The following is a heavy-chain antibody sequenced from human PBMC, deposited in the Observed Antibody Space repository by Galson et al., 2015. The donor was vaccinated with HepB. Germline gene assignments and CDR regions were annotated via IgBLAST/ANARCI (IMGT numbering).Heavy chain of an antibody. Sequence: SLRLSCAASGFTFSSFGMNWVRQAPGKGLEWVSYIGSSSTTIYYADSVKGRFTISRDNAKNSLYLRMNSLRAEDTAVYYCARDAYCSGGSCYPPYYYYYMDVWGKGTTVTVSS. CDR1: GFTFSSFG. CDR3: ARDAYCSGGSCYPPYYYYYMDV. V-gene: IGHV3-48*01. D-gene: IGHD2-15*01. J-gene: IGHJ6*03. CDR2: IGSSSTTI.